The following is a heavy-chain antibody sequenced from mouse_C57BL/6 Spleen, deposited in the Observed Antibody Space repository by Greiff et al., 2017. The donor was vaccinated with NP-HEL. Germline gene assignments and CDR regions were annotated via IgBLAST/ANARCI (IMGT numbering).Heavy chain of an antibody. CDR2: IYPRSGNT. CDR1: GYTFTSYG. CDR3: AGEREGYFDY. J-gene: IGHJ2*01. Sequence: VQLQQSGAELARPGASVKLSCKASGYTFTSYGISWVKQRTGQGLEWIGEIYPRSGNTYYNEKFKGKATLTADKSSSTAYMELRSLTSEDSAVYFCAGEREGYFDYWGQGTTLTVSS. V-gene: IGHV1-81*01.